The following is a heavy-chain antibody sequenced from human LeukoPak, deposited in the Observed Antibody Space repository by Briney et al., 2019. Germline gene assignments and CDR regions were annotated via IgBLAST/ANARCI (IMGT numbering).Heavy chain of an antibody. V-gene: IGHV1-2*02. CDR3: ATYCGGDCAPGGY. J-gene: IGHJ4*02. CDR1: GYTFTDHY. CDR2: INPKSGDT. D-gene: IGHD2-21*01. Sequence: GASVKVSCKAFGYTFTDHYVHWVRQAPGQGLEWMGWINPKSGDTKYVQKLQGGLTMTRDTSLRTAYMELTRLRSDDTAVFYCATYCGGDCAPGGYWGQGTLVTVSS.